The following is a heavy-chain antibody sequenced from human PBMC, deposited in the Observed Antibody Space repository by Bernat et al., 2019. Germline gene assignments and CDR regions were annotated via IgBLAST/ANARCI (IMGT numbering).Heavy chain of an antibody. CDR2: IKSKTDGGTT. Sequence: EVQLVESGGGLVKPGGSLRLSCAASGFTFSNAWMNWVRQAPGKGLEWVGRIKSKTDGGTTDYAAPVKGRFTISRDDSKNTLYLQMNSLKTEDTAVYYCTIDPYYDILTGYRPFDYWGQGTLVTVSS. CDR1: GFTFSNAW. V-gene: IGHV3-15*07. J-gene: IGHJ4*02. CDR3: TIDPYYDILTGYRPFDY. D-gene: IGHD3-9*01.